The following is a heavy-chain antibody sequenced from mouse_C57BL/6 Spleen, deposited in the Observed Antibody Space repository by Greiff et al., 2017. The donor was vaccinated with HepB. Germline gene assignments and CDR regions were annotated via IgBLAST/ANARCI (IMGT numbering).Heavy chain of an antibody. D-gene: IGHD2-2*01. J-gene: IGHJ4*01. CDR2: IRSKSSNYAT. CDR3: VRGYGYDGDYYAMDY. Sequence: DVQLVESGGGLVQPKGSLKLSCAASGFTFNTYAMHWVRQAPGKGLEWVARIRSKSSNYATYYADSVKDRFTISRDDSQSMLNLQMNNLKTEDTAMYYCVRGYGYDGDYYAMDYWGQGTSVTVSS. CDR1: GFTFNTYA. V-gene: IGHV10-3*01.